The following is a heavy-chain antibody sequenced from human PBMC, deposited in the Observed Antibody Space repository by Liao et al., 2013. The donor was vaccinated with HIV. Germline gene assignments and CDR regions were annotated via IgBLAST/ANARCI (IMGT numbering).Heavy chain of an antibody. CDR2: VYYSGSS. V-gene: IGHV4-39*07. J-gene: IGHJ6*03. CDR1: GGSISSTAFY. Sequence: QLQLHESGPGLVKPSETLSLTCTVSGGSISSTAFYWAWIRQSPGKGLEWIGNVYYSGSSHYNPSFKSRLTISIDTSRNQFSLRLTSVTAADTAVYYCARVVTTIHHYFYMDVWGKGTTVTVSS. D-gene: IGHD5-12*01. CDR3: ARVVTTIHHYFYMDV.